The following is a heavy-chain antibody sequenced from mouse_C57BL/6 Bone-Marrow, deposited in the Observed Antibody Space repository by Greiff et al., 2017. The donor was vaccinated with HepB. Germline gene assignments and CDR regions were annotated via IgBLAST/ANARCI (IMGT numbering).Heavy chain of an antibody. D-gene: IGHD1-1*01. V-gene: IGHV1-42*01. Sequence: VQLQQSGPELVKPGASVKISCKASGYSFTGYYMNWVKQSPEKSLEWIGEINPSTGGTTYNQKFKAKATLTVDKSSSTAYMQLKSLTSEDSAVYYCARARFITTVVEGFAYWGQVTLVTVSA. CDR2: INPSTGGT. CDR3: ARARFITTVVEGFAY. J-gene: IGHJ3*01. CDR1: GYSFTGYY.